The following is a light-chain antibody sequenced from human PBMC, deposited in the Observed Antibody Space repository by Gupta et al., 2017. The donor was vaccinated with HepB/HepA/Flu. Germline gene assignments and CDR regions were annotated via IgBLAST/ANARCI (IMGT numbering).Light chain of an antibody. Sequence: SYVLTQPPSVSVAPGKTATITCGGDKIGSKSVHWYHQKPGQAPALVVYDDSDRPSGIPERFSGSNSENTATLTIRRVEAGDEDDYYCQVWHRTSGVFGGGTKLTVL. J-gene: IGLJ3*02. CDR1: KIGSKS. V-gene: IGLV3-21*03. CDR2: DDS. CDR3: QVWHRTSGV.